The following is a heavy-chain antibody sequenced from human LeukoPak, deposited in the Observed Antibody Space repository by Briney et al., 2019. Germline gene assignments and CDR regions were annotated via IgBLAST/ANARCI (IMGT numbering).Heavy chain of an antibody. D-gene: IGHD6-6*01. CDR2: IIPIFGTA. CDR3: ARCENSSSSWGYYYMDV. J-gene: IGHJ6*03. Sequence: SVKVSCKASGGTFSSYAISWVRQAPGQGLEWMGGIIPIFGTASYAQKFQGRVTITADESTSTAYMELSSLRSEDTAVYYCARCENSSSSWGYYYMDVWGKGTTVTVSS. CDR1: GGTFSSYA. V-gene: IGHV1-69*01.